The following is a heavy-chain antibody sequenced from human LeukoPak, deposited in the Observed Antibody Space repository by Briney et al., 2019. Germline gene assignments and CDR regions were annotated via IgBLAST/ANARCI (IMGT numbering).Heavy chain of an antibody. CDR3: AKEKDSGTWFGYDY. Sequence: GGSLTLSCAASGFPFTTYAMSWVRQAPGKGLEWVSSISNTGFSAYYADSVRGRFTISRDNSKSTLYLQMNSLRAGDTALYYCAKEKDSGTWFGYDYWGQATLVTVSS. CDR1: GFPFTTYA. D-gene: IGHD6-13*01. J-gene: IGHJ4*02. V-gene: IGHV3-23*01. CDR2: ISNTGFSA.